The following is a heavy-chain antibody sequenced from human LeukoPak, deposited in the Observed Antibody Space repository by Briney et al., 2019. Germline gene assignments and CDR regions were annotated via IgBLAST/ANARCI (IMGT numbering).Heavy chain of an antibody. Sequence: PGRSLRLSCAASGFTFSSYGMHWVRQAPGKGLEWVAVISYDGSNKYYADSVKGRFTISRDNAKSSLYLQMNSLRAEDTAVYYCATDGQSSGWYGFDYWGQGTLVTVSS. CDR1: GFTFSSYG. J-gene: IGHJ4*02. CDR3: ATDGQSSGWYGFDY. CDR2: ISYDGSNK. D-gene: IGHD6-19*01. V-gene: IGHV3-30*03.